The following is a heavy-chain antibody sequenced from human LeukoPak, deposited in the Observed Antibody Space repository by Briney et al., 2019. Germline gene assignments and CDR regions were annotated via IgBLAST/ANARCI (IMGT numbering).Heavy chain of an antibody. CDR2: ISWNSGSI. Sequence: GGSLRLSCAASGFTFDDHAMHWVRQAPGKGLEWVSGISWNSGSIGYAASVKGRFTISRDNAKNSLYLQMNSLRAEDTALYYCAKDINSGYYDSSGIDYWGQGTLVTVSS. V-gene: IGHV3-9*01. CDR1: GFTFDDHA. D-gene: IGHD3-22*01. J-gene: IGHJ4*02. CDR3: AKDINSGYYDSSGIDY.